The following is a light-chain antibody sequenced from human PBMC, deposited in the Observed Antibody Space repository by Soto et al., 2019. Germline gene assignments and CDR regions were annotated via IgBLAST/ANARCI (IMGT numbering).Light chain of an antibody. V-gene: IGKV1-9*01. CDR2: AAS. Sequence: IQLPQSPSSLSASVGDRVTLTCRASQGISSYLAWYQQKPGKAPKLLIYAASTLQSGVPSRFSGSGSGTDFTLTISSLQPEDVATYYCQQLNSYPLTFGGGTKVEIK. CDR1: QGISSY. CDR3: QQLNSYPLT. J-gene: IGKJ4*01.